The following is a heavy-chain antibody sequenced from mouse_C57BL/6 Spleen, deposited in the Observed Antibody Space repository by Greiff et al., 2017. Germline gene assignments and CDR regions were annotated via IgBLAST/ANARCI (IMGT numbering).Heavy chain of an antibody. J-gene: IGHJ3*01. CDR3: ARDGYYGFAY. CDR1: GYSFTGYY. V-gene: IGHV1-42*01. D-gene: IGHD2-3*01. CDR2: INPSTGGT. Sequence: VQLQQSGPELVKPGASVKISCKASGYSFTGYYMNWVKQSPEKSLEWIGEINPSTGGTTYNQKFKAKATLTVDKSSSTAYMQLKSRTSEDSAVYYCARDGYYGFAYWGQGTLVTVSA.